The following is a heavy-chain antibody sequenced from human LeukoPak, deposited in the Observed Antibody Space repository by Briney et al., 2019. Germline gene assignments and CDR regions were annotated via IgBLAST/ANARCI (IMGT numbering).Heavy chain of an antibody. CDR1: GGSFSGYY. D-gene: IGHD3-3*01. J-gene: IGHJ6*02. CDR2: INHSGST. CDR3: ARAVLGVRFLEWLPSRYYGMDV. Sequence: PETLSLTCAVYGGSFSGYYWSWIRQPPGKGLEWIGEINHSGSTNYNPSLKSRVTISVDTSKNQFSLKLSSVTAADTAVYYCARAVLGVRFLEWLPSRYYGMDVWGQGTTVTVSS. V-gene: IGHV4-34*01.